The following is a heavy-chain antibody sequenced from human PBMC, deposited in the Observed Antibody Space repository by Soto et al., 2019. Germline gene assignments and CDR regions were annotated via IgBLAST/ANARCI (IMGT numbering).Heavy chain of an antibody. J-gene: IGHJ4*02. Sequence: PWGSLRLSCAASGFTFSSSAMTWFCQAPGKGLEWVAVISYDGSNKYYADSVKGRFTISRDNSKNTLYLQMNSLRAEDTAVYYCAKSDCTNGVCYSDYWGQGTLVTVSS. D-gene: IGHD2-8*01. CDR2: ISYDGSNK. CDR1: GFTFSSSA. CDR3: AKSDCTNGVCYSDY. V-gene: IGHV3-30*18.